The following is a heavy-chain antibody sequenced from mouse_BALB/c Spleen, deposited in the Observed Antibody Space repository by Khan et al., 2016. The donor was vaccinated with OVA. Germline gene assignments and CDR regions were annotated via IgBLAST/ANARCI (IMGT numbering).Heavy chain of an antibody. Sequence: EVQLVESGPGLVKPSQSLSLTCTVNGYSITSNYAWNWIRQFPGNKLEWMGYISYSGSTYYNPSLKSRLSITRDTSKNPFFLLLHPVSTEDAAIYCCARGNYDGYSLDYWGQGTSVTVSS. J-gene: IGHJ4*01. D-gene: IGHD2-4*01. CDR3: ARGNYDGYSLDY. V-gene: IGHV3-2*02. CDR2: ISYSGST. CDR1: GYSITSNYA.